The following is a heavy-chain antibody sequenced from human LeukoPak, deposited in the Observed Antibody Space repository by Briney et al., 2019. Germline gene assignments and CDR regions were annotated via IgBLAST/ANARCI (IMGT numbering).Heavy chain of an antibody. CDR2: IYYSGST. J-gene: IGHJ4*02. V-gene: IGHV4-59*08. D-gene: IGHD4-17*01. Sequence: PGGSLRLSCTVSGGSISSYYWSWIRQPPGKGLEWIGYIYYSGSTNYNPSLKSRVTISVDTSKNQFSLKLSSVTAADTAVYYCARSDDYGDYYFDHWGQGTLVTVSS. CDR1: GGSISSYY. CDR3: ARSDDYGDYYFDH.